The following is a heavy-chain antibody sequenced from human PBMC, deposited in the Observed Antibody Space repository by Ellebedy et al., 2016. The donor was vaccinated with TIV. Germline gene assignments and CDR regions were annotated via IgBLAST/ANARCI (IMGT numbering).Heavy chain of an antibody. D-gene: IGHD6-13*01. J-gene: IGHJ6*02. CDR3: ARGASELVLYGMDV. CDR2: IYYSGST. V-gene: IGHV4-59*01. Sequence: SETLSLTXTVSGGSISSYYWSWIRQPPGKGLEWIGYIYYSGSTNYNPSLKSRVTISVDTSKNQFSLKLSSVTAADTAVYYCARGASELVLYGMDVWGQGTTVTVSS. CDR1: GGSISSYY.